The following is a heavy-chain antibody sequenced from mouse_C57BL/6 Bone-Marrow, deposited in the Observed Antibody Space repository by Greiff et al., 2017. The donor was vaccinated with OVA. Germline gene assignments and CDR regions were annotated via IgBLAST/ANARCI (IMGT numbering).Heavy chain of an antibody. Sequence: QVQLQQSGPELVKPGASVKISCKASGYAFSSSWMNWVKQRPGKGLEWIGRIYPGDGDTNYNGKFKGKATLTADKSSSTAYMQLSSLTSEDSAVYFCARGPLYYYGSSFYAMDYWGQGTSVTVSS. J-gene: IGHJ4*01. CDR2: IYPGDGDT. V-gene: IGHV1-82*01. CDR3: ARGPLYYYGSSFYAMDY. CDR1: GYAFSSSW. D-gene: IGHD1-1*01.